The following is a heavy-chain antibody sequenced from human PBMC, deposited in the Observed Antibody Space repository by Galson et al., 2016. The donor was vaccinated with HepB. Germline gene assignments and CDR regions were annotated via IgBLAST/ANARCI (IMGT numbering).Heavy chain of an antibody. CDR3: AKADWTDDVFDV. CDR1: GFTFSSYV. V-gene: IGHV3-23*01. J-gene: IGHJ3*01. D-gene: IGHD3/OR15-3a*01. CDR2: ISGNGGTT. Sequence: SLRLSCAASGFTFSSYVMTWVRPAPGKGLEWVSVISGNGGTTSYADSVKGRFTTSRDNSKNTMYLQMNSLRAEDTAVYFCAKADWTDDVFDVWGQGTMVTVSS.